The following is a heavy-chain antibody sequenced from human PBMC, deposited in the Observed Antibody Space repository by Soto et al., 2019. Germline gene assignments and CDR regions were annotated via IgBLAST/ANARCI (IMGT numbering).Heavy chain of an antibody. Sequence: PGGSMRLSCAASGFTFSSYEMNWVRQAPGKGLEWVSYISSSGSTIYYADSVKGRLTISRDNAKNSLYLQMNSLRAGDTAVYYWASMIAVAGIGWGQGTLVTVSS. CDR2: ISSSGSTI. J-gene: IGHJ4*02. CDR3: ASMIAVAGIG. CDR1: GFTFSSYE. D-gene: IGHD6-19*01. V-gene: IGHV3-48*03.